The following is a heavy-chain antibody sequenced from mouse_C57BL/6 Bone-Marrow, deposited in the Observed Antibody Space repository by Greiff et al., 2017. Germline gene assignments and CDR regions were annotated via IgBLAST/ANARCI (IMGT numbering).Heavy chain of an antibody. D-gene: IGHD4-1*01. J-gene: IGHJ2*01. V-gene: IGHV3-6*01. CDR2: ISYDGSN. Sequence: VQLKESGPGLVKPSQSLSLTCSVTGYSITSGYYWNWLRQFPGNKLEWMGYISYDGSNNYNPSLKNRISITRDKSKNQFFLKLNSVTTEDTATYYCERGGVLGQDFDYWGQGTTLTVSS. CDR1: GYSITSGYY. CDR3: ERGGVLGQDFDY.